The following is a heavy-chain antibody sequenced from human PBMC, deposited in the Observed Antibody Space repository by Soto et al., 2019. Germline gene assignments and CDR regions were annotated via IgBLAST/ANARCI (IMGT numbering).Heavy chain of an antibody. CDR3: TTVFEY. J-gene: IGHJ4*02. CDR1: GFTFTNYW. Sequence: PGGSLRLSSAASGFTFTNYWMHWVRQVPGKGLVWVSRIDGVGTGTSYSDSVRGRFTISRDNAENTLYLQMNSLRAEDTAVYYCTTVFEYWGRGRPVTVSS. CDR2: IDGVGTGT. V-gene: IGHV3-74*01.